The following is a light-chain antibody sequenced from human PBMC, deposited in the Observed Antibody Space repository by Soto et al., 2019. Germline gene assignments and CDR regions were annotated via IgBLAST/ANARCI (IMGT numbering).Light chain of an antibody. CDR2: DAS. CDR3: QQYDSYPWT. J-gene: IGKJ1*01. V-gene: IGKV1-5*01. Sequence: QMPQSPSTLSPSDGDTLTITCRASQSISTFLAWYKQKQGKATALLIFDASSLKSGVPSRVSGSGSGTEFTLTISRLQPDDGATYYCQQYDSYPWTFGQGTKVDIK. CDR1: QSISTF.